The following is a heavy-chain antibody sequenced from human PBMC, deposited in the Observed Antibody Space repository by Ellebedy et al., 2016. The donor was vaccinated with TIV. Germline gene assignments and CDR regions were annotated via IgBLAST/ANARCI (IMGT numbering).Heavy chain of an antibody. J-gene: IGHJ5*02. V-gene: IGHV3-48*03. D-gene: IGHD3-10*01. CDR2: ISSSGTTI. CDR3: ARKRAGSGSYSNWFDP. CDR1: GFTFSGYE. Sequence: GESLKISCAASGFTFSGYEMNWVRQAPGKGLEWVAYISSSGTTIYYADSVKGRFPISRDNAKNSLYLQMNSLRAEDTAVYYCARKRAGSGSYSNWFDPWGQGTLVTVSS.